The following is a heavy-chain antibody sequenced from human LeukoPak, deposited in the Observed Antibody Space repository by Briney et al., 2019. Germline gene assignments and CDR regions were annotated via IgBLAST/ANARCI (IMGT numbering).Heavy chain of an antibody. Sequence: GGSLRHSCAASGFTFSSYGMHWVRQAPGKGLEWVAVIWYDGSNKYYADPVKGRFTISRDNSKNTLYLQMISLRAEDTAVYYCGKDSSGWYAIDYWGQGTLVTVSS. J-gene: IGHJ4*02. D-gene: IGHD6-19*01. CDR1: GFTFSSYG. CDR2: IWYDGSNK. V-gene: IGHV3-33*06. CDR3: GKDSSGWYAIDY.